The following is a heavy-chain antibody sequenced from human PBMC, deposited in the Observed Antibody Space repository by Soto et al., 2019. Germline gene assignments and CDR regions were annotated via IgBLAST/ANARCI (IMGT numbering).Heavy chain of an antibody. CDR3: ARVWNDGRFDY. CDR1: GFTFSNYW. D-gene: IGHD1-1*01. Sequence: GGSLRLSCAASGFTFSNYWMTWVRQAPGKGLEWVASINQNGGAMHYVDSVKGRFTVSRDNAKNSLYLQVNSLRAEDTAVFYCARVWNDGRFDYWGQGTLVTVSS. V-gene: IGHV3-7*01. J-gene: IGHJ4*02. CDR2: INQNGGAM.